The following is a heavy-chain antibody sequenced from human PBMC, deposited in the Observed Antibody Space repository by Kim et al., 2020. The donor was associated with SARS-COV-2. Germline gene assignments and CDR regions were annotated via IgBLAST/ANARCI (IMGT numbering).Heavy chain of an antibody. CDR1: GYTFSSFY. Sequence: ASVKVSCKASGYTFSSFYIHWVRQAPGQRLEWMGLINPRGSYTKYSENFQGRVTMTSDTSKSTVYMELRSLRSEDTAVYYCAREHKSRFDFDSSVRDPVGEYFQHWGQGTLVTVSS. J-gene: IGHJ1*01. V-gene: IGHV1-46*01. CDR2: INPRGSYT. CDR3: AREHKSRFDFDSSVRDPVGEYFQH. D-gene: IGHD3-22*01.